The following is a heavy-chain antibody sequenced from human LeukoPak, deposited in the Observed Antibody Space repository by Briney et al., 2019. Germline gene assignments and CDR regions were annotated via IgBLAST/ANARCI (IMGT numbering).Heavy chain of an antibody. CDR3: ARGLRSPFDI. CDR2: IYYSGST. CDR1: GAFISSHY. J-gene: IGHJ3*02. Sequence: SETLSLTCTVSGAFISSHYWSWIRQPPGKGLEWIGYIYYSGSTNYSPSLNSRVTISVDTSKNQFSLELMSVTAADTAVYYCARGLRSPFDIWGQGTMVTVSS. V-gene: IGHV4-59*11.